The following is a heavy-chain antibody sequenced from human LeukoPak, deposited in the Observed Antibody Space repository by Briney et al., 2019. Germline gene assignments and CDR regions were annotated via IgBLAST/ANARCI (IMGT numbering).Heavy chain of an antibody. J-gene: IGHJ4*02. V-gene: IGHV4-34*01. CDR3: ARLSSGWSR. CDR1: GGSFSGYY. D-gene: IGHD6-19*01. CDR2: INHSGST. Sequence: SETLSLTCAVYGGSFSGYYWSWIRQPPGKGLEWIGEINHSGSTNYNPSLKSRVTISVDTPKNQFSLKLSSVTAADTAVYYCARLSSGWSRWGQGTLVTVSS.